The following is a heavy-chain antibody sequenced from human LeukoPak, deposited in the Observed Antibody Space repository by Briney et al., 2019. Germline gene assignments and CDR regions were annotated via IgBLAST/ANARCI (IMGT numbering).Heavy chain of an antibody. V-gene: IGHV1-69*13. CDR2: IIPIFGTA. J-gene: IGHJ4*02. Sequence: ASVKVSCKASGGTFSSYAISWVRQAPGQGLEWMGGIIPIFGTANYAQKFQGRVTITAVESTSTACMELSSLRSEDTAVYYCARGATTYPSFDYWGQGTLVTVSS. CDR3: ARGATTYPSFDY. CDR1: GGTFSSYA. D-gene: IGHD5-24*01.